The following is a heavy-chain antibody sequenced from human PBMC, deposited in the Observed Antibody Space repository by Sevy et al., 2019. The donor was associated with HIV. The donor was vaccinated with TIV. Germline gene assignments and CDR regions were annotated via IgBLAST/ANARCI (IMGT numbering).Heavy chain of an antibody. CDR3: AHAIISIAVAGNVHIPFDY. D-gene: IGHD6-19*01. J-gene: IGHJ4*02. V-gene: IGHV2-5*01. CDR1: GFSLSTSGVG. CDR2: IYWNDDK. Sequence: SGPTLVKPTQTLTLTCTFSGFSLSTSGVGVGWIRQPPGKALEWLALIYWNDDKRYSQSLKSRLTINTDTSKNQGVIIRTNLNPVDTSTYYCAHAIISIAVAGNVHIPFDYWGQGTLVTVSS.